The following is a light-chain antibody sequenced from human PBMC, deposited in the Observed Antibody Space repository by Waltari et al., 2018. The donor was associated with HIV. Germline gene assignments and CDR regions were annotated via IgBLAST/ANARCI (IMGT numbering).Light chain of an antibody. J-gene: IGKJ2*01. Sequence: DIPVTHSLSSLSASVVATVTIPRRASQSISSYLNWYQQKPGKAPKRLIYAASSLQRGVPARFSGSGSGTEFTLTISSLQPEDFATYYCQQSYSTPVTFGQGTKLEIK. CDR2: AAS. CDR3: QQSYSTPVT. V-gene: IGKV1-39*01. CDR1: QSISSY.